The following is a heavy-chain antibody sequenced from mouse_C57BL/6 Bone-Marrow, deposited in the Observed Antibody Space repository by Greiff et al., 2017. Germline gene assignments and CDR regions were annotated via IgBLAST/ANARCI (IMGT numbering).Heavy chain of an antibody. CDR1: GYTFTSYG. J-gene: IGHJ4*01. V-gene: IGHV1-81*01. CDR2: IYPRSGNT. D-gene: IGHD1-1*01. Sequence: VQLQQSGAELARPGASVKLSCKASGYTFTSYGISWVKQRTGQGLEWIGEIYPRSGNTYYNEKFKGKATLTADKSSSTAYMELRSLTSEDSAVYFCARGDYYGIMDYWGQGTSVTVSS. CDR3: ARGDYYGIMDY.